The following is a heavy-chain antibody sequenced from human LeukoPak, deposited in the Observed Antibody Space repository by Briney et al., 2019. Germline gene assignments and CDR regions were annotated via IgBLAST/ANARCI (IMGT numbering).Heavy chain of an antibody. D-gene: IGHD3-3*01. CDR2: IRSKAYGGTT. CDR1: GFTFGDYA. CDR3: TRAQLSGYYDFWSGYYGGVCDH. J-gene: IGHJ4*02. Sequence: PGGSLRLSCTASGFTFGDYAMSWFRQAPGKGLEWVGFIRSKAYGGTTEYAASVKGRFTISRDDSKSIVYLQMNSLKTEDTAVYYCTRAQLSGYYDFWSGYYGGVCDHWGQGTLVTVSS. V-gene: IGHV3-49*03.